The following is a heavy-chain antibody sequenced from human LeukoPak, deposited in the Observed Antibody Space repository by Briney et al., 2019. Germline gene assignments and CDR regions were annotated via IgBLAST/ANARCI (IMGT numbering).Heavy chain of an antibody. V-gene: IGHV3-23*01. CDR1: GFTFSSYV. Sequence: GGSLRLSCAASGFTFSSYVMSWVRQAPGKGLEWVSGISGSGGTTYYADSVGGRFTISRDNAKSSLYLQMNSLRGEDTAVYYCARARYGSGGYFFDFWGQGTLVTVSS. J-gene: IGHJ4*02. CDR3: ARARYGSGGYFFDF. CDR2: ISGSGGTT. D-gene: IGHD3-10*01.